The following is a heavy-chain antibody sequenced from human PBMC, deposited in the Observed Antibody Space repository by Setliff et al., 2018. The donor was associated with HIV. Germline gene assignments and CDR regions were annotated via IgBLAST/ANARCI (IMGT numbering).Heavy chain of an antibody. D-gene: IGHD3-10*01. J-gene: IGHJ4*02. CDR3: ARLLRGGGDYFDY. CDR1: GFTFDSYS. Sequence: PGRSLRLSCATSGFTFDSYSIIWVRQAPGKGLEWVSYISGLGGGTIYYADSVRGRFTISRDDAEKSVYLQMNSLRAEDTAVYYCARLLRGGGDYFDYWGQGTLVTVSS. V-gene: IGHV3-48*01. CDR2: ISGLGGGTI.